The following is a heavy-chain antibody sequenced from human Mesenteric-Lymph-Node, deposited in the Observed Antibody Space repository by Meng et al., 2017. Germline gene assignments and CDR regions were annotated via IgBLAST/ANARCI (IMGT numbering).Heavy chain of an antibody. Sequence: VQCATSVPDAQQPSPSVQVPWQTSGYTFIDYNIHWVRPAPGQELEWMVRIIPKSDDTDYAQNFQGRVTMTKDTSISTVYIELSSLRSDDTAVYYCARGHNYAYEYWGQGTLVTVSS. V-gene: IGHV1-2*06. CDR2: IIPKSDDT. CDR1: GYTFIDYN. D-gene: IGHD5-18*01. CDR3: ARGHNYAYEY. J-gene: IGHJ4*02.